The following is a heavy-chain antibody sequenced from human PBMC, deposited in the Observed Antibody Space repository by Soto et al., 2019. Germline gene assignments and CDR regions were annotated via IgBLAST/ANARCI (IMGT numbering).Heavy chain of an antibody. D-gene: IGHD6-13*01. J-gene: IGHJ6*03. Sequence: GGSLRLSCAASGFTFSSYWMHWVRQAPGKGLVWVSRINSDGSSTSYADSVKGRFTISRDNAKNTLYLQMNSLRAEDTAVYYCARVGAAAAYYYYYYMDVWGKGTTVTVSS. CDR2: INSDGSST. CDR3: ARVGAAAAYYYYYYMDV. V-gene: IGHV3-74*01. CDR1: GFTFSSYW.